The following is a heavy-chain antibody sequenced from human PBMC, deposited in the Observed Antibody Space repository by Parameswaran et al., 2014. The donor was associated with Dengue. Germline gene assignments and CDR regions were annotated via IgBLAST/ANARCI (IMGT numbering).Heavy chain of an antibody. Sequence: WIRQPPGKALEWLALIDWDDDKYYSTSLKTRLTISKDTSKNQVVLTMTNMDPVDTATYYCARMPNCYCSSTSCSNYYMDVWGKGTTVTVSS. D-gene: IGHD2-2*01. CDR2: IDWDDDK. V-gene: IGHV2-70*01. CDR3: ARMPNCYCSSTSCSNYYMDV. J-gene: IGHJ6*03.